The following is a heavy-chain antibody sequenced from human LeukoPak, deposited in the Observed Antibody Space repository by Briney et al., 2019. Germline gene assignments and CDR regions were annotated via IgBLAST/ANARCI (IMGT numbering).Heavy chain of an antibody. CDR3: ARSLVGASSF. V-gene: IGHV3-48*01. CDR2: ISSSSSTI. D-gene: IGHD1-26*01. J-gene: IGHJ4*02. CDR1: GFTFSSYS. Sequence: GGSLRLSCAASGFTFSSYSMNWVRQAPGKGLEWVSYISSSSSTIYYADSVKGRVTISRDNAKNSLYLKMNSLRAEDTAVYYCARSLVGASSFWGQGTLVTVSS.